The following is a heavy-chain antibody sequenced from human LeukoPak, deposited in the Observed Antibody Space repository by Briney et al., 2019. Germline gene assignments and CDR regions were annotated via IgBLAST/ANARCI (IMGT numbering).Heavy chain of an antibody. Sequence: ASVTVSCTASGYTFTSYDINWVRQATGQGLEWMGWMNPNSSNTGYAQKFQGRVTMTRNTSISTAYMELSSLRSEDTAVYYCARGRYKVRGVPGDYWGQGTLVTVSS. CDR2: MNPNSSNT. CDR1: GYTFTSYD. CDR3: ARGRYKVRGVPGDY. V-gene: IGHV1-8*01. D-gene: IGHD3-10*01. J-gene: IGHJ4*02.